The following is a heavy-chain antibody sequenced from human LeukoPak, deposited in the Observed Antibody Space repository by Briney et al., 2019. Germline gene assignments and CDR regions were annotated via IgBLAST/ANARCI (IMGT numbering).Heavy chain of an antibody. CDR3: ARAYCSGGSCYPGWFDP. V-gene: IGHV4-61*08. CDR1: GGSISSGGYY. CDR2: IYYSGST. D-gene: IGHD2-15*01. Sequence: SEILSLTCTVSGGSISSGGYYWSWIRQHPGKGLEWIGYIYYSGSTNYNPSLKSRVTISVDTSKNQFSLKLSSVTAADTAVYYCARAYCSGGSCYPGWFDPWGQGTLVTVSS. J-gene: IGHJ5*02.